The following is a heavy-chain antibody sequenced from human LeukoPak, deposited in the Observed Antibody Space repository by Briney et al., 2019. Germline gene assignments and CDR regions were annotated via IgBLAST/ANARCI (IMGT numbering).Heavy chain of an antibody. Sequence: GGSLRLSCAASGFIFNKHAMSWVRQAPGKGLEWVSGLSGSGGSTDYADSVKGRFTVSRDNSKNTLFLQMDSLRAEDTAIYYCAKERDYGPADYWGQGTLVTVSS. CDR3: AKERDYGPADY. CDR1: GFIFNKHA. J-gene: IGHJ4*02. D-gene: IGHD4/OR15-4a*01. V-gene: IGHV3-23*01. CDR2: LSGSGGST.